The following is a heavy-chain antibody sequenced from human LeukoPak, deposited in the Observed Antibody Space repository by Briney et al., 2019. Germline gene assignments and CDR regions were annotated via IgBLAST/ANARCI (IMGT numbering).Heavy chain of an antibody. J-gene: IGHJ3*02. D-gene: IGHD2-15*01. CDR3: ARDSRLLSTDFDI. V-gene: IGHV4-31*03. CDR2: IYYSGST. Sequence: SQTLSLTCTVSGGSISSGGYYWSWLRQHPGKGLEWIGYIYYSGSTYYNPSLKSRVTISVDTSKNQFSLKLSSVTAADTAVYYCARDSRLLSTDFDIWGQGTMVTVSS. CDR1: GGSISSGGYY.